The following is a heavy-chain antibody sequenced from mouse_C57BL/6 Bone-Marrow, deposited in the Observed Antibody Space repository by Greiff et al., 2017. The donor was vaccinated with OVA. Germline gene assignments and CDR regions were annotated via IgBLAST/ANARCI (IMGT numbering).Heavy chain of an antibody. D-gene: IGHD1-1*01. J-gene: IGHJ2*01. CDR3: AREGANYYGSSLYYFDY. Sequence: QVQLQQPGAELVMPGASVKLSCKASGYTFTSYWMHWVKQRPGQGLEWIGELDPSDSYTNYNQKFKGKSTVTVDKSSSTAYMQLSSLTYEDSAVYYCAREGANYYGSSLYYFDYWGQGTTLTVSS. CDR1: GYTFTSYW. V-gene: IGHV1-69*01. CDR2: LDPSDSYT.